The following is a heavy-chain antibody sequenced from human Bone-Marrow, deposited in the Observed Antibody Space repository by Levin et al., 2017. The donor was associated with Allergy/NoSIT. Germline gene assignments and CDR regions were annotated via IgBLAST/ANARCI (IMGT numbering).Heavy chain of an antibody. D-gene: IGHD2-15*01. J-gene: IGHJ6*03. CDR1: GFTVITNY. Sequence: GGSLRLSCAASGFTVITNYMTWVRQAPGKGLEWVSVIYSGGSTYYADSVKGRFTISRDDSNNTLYLQMNSLRAEDTAVYYCARDSGGHYCTGCCCYSGPVNHYYMDVWGKGTTVTVSS. CDR2: IYSGGST. V-gene: IGHV3-66*01. CDR3: ARDSGGHYCTGCCCYSGPVNHYYMDV.